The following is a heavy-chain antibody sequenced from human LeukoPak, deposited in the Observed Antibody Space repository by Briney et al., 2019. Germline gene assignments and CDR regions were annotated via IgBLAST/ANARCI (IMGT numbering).Heavy chain of an antibody. Sequence: PSETLSLTCTVSGGSVSSGSYYWRWIRQPPGKGLEWIGYISYSGSTNYNPFLKSRVTISVDTSKNHFSLRLSSVTAADTAVYYCARDPGIWQQLGYFDYWGQGSLVTVSS. D-gene: IGHD5-24*01. CDR1: GGSVSSGSYY. CDR3: ARDPGIWQQLGYFDY. J-gene: IGHJ4*02. CDR2: ISYSGST. V-gene: IGHV4-61*03.